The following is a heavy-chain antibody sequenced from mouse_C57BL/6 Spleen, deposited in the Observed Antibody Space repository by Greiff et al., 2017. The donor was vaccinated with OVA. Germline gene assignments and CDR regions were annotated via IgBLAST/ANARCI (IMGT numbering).Heavy chain of an antibody. V-gene: IGHV5-16*01. Sequence: EVKLVESEGGLVQPGSSMKLSCTASGFTFSDYYMAWVRQVPEKGLEWVANINYDGSSTYYLDSLKSRFIISRDNAKNILYLQMSSLKSEDTATYYCARDGYYDYDGGFAYWGQGTLVTVSA. CDR2: INYDGSST. CDR1: GFTFSDYY. J-gene: IGHJ3*01. CDR3: ARDGYYDYDGGFAY. D-gene: IGHD2-4*01.